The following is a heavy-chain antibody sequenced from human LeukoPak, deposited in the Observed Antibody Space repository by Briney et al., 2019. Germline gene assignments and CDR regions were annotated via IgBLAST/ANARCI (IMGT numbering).Heavy chain of an antibody. D-gene: IGHD2-2*01. V-gene: IGHV7-4-1*02. J-gene: IGHJ4*02. CDR2: INTNTGNP. CDR3: ARDRSTSWSSFDY. Sequence: ASVKVSCKASGGTFSSYAISWVRQAPGQGLEWMGWINTNTGNPTYAQGFTGRFVFSLDTSVSTAYMEISSLKAEDTAVYYCARDRSTSWSSFDYWGQGTLVAVSS. CDR1: GGTFSSYA.